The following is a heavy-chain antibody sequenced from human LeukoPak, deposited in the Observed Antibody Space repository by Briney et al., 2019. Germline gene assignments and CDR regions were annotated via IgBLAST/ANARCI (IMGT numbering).Heavy chain of an antibody. CDR2: TSGNSANT. Sequence: PGGSLRLSCAASGFTFSNYAMSWVRQAPGKGLEWVSVTSGNSANTYYADSVKGRFTISRDNSKNTLYLEMNSLSPDDTAVYYCARGVEPLAANTLAYWGQGTLVTVSS. V-gene: IGHV3-23*01. CDR1: GFTFSNYA. J-gene: IGHJ4*02. D-gene: IGHD3-16*01. CDR3: ARGVEPLAANTLAY.